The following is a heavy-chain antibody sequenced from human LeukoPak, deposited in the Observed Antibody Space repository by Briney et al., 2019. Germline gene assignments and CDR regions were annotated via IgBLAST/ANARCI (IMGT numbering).Heavy chain of an antibody. CDR3: ARAFSGSYFDY. Sequence: SETLSLTCAVSGDSISRYYWSWIRQPPGKGLEWIGYIYYSGSTNYNPSLKSRVTISVDTSKNQFSLRLSSVTAADTAVYYCARAFSGSYFDYWGQGTLVTVSS. CDR2: IYYSGST. V-gene: IGHV4-59*08. CDR1: GDSISRYY. J-gene: IGHJ4*02. D-gene: IGHD1-26*01.